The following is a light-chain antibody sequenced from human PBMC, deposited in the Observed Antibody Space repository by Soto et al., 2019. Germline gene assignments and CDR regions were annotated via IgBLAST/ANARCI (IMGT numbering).Light chain of an antibody. V-gene: IGLV3-21*04. CDR2: YDS. Sequence: SYELTQPPSVSVVPGETARITCGENKVGSKSVHWYQQKPGQAPVLVIYYDSNRPSGIPERFSGSNSGNTATLTISRVEVGDETDYYCQVWDTTSDHPVVFGGGTKLTVL. CDR3: QVWDTTSDHPVV. CDR1: KVGSKS. J-gene: IGLJ2*01.